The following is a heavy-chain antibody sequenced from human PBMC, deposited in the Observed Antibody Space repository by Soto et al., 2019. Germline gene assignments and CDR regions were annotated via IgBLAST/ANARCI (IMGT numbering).Heavy chain of an antibody. D-gene: IGHD3-16*02. CDR2: IWYDGSNK. CDR1: GFTFSSYD. V-gene: IGHV3-33*01. CDR3: ARSPLIGFGGVIDPYYYYGMDV. J-gene: IGHJ6*02. Sequence: QVQLVESGGGVVQPGRSLRLSCAASGFTFSSYDMHWVRQAPGKGLEWVAVIWYDGSNKYYADSVKGRFTISRDNSKNTLYLQMNSLRAEDTAVYYCARSPLIGFGGVIDPYYYYGMDVWGQGTTVTVSS.